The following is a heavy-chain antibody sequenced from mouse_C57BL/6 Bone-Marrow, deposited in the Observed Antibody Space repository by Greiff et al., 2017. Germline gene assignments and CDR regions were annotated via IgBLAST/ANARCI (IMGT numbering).Heavy chain of an antibody. CDR2: INPGSGGT. V-gene: IGHV1-54*01. CDR3: ARCRAGRYWFAD. CDR1: GYAFTNYL. Sequence: QVQLQQSGAELVRPGTSVKVSCKASGYAFTNYLIEWVKQRPGQGLEWIGVINPGSGGTNYNEKFKGKATLTADKPSSTAYMQLSSLTSEVSAVYFCARCRAGRYWFADWGQGTLVTVSA. J-gene: IGHJ3*01. D-gene: IGHD3-1*01.